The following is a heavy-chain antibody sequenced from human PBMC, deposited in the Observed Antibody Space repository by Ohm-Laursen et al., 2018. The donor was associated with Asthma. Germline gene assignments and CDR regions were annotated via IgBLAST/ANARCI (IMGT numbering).Heavy chain of an antibody. Sequence: SLRLSCAASGFTFGSNAMHWVRQAPGKGLEWVAVISKDGSNKYYAESVKGRFTISRDNSMNTLYVQMNSLRAEDTAVYYCARDHYYSSGTYFDYWGQGPLVTVSS. CDR2: ISKDGSNK. CDR3: ARDHYYSSGTYFDY. D-gene: IGHD3-10*01. CDR1: GFTFGSNA. V-gene: IGHV3-30-3*01. J-gene: IGHJ4*02.